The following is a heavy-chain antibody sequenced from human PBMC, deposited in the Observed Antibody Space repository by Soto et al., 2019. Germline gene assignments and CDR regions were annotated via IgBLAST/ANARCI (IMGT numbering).Heavy chain of an antibody. J-gene: IGHJ4*02. V-gene: IGHV4-4*02. D-gene: IGHD3-10*01. Sequence: QVQLQESGPGLVKPSGTLSLTCAVSGGSISSSNWWSWVRQPPGKGLEWIGEIYHSGSTNYNPSLKSQVTISVAKSKNQFCAQRSSATPANTAVYDCARINSSGSGTFKYYFDYWGQATLVTVSS. CDR3: ARINSSGSGTFKYYFDY. CDR1: GGSISSSNW. CDR2: IYHSGST.